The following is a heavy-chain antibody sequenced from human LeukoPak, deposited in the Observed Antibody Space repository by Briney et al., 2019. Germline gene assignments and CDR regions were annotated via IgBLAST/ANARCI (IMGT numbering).Heavy chain of an antibody. CDR3: ARGVGYSSGWYARD. CDR2: INHSGST. J-gene: IGHJ4*02. CDR1: GGSFSGYY. Sequence: SETLSLTCAVYGGSFSGYYWSWIRQPPGKGLEWIGEINHSGSTNYNPSLKSRVTISVDTSKNQFSLKLSSVTAADTAVYYCARGVGYSSGWYARDWGQGTLVTVSP. D-gene: IGHD6-19*01. V-gene: IGHV4-34*01.